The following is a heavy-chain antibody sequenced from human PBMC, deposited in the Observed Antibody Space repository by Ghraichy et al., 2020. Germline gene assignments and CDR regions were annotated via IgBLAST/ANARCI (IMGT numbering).Heavy chain of an antibody. CDR1: GFTFSTYT. J-gene: IGHJ4*02. D-gene: IGHD3-22*01. Sequence: GGSLRLSCEASGFTFSTYTMHWVRQAPGKGLEWVALVAPDGSRQNYADSVRGRFIISRDNFKNTQYLQMNSLRLEDTAVYFCARDTYESNIHSNPLTYWGQGTLVTVSS. CDR2: VAPDGSRQ. CDR3: ARDTYESNIHSNPLTY. V-gene: IGHV3-30*04.